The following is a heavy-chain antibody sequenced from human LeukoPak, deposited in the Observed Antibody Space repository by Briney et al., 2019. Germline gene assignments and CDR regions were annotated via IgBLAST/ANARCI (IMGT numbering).Heavy chain of an antibody. V-gene: IGHV3-30*18. CDR2: ISYDGSNK. Sequence: GGSLRLSCAASGFTFSNYGMHWVRQAPGKGLEWVAFISYDGSNKYYGDSVKGRFTISRDNSKNTLYLQMNSLRAEDTAVYYCAKHRGAQGAYYMDVWGKGTTVTISS. CDR1: GFTFSNYG. J-gene: IGHJ6*03. D-gene: IGHD1-26*01. CDR3: AKHRGAQGAYYMDV.